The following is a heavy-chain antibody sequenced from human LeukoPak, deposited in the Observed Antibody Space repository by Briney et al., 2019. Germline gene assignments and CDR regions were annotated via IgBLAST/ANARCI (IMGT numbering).Heavy chain of an antibody. Sequence: GRTLRLSCAASGFTFSSYSMNWVREAPGKGLEWVSSISSSSSYIYYADSVKGRFTISRDNAKNSLYLQMNSLRAEDTAVYYCARAVAAAGRSWWFDPWGQGTLVTVSS. D-gene: IGHD6-13*01. CDR3: ARAVAAAGRSWWFDP. CDR1: GFTFSSYS. J-gene: IGHJ5*02. V-gene: IGHV3-21*01. CDR2: ISSSSSYI.